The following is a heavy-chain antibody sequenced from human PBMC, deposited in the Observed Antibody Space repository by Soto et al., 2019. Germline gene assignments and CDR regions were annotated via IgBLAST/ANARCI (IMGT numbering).Heavy chain of an antibody. V-gene: IGHV3-33*01. J-gene: IGHJ4*02. D-gene: IGHD5-18*01. Sequence: QVQLVESGGGVVQPGKSLRLSCAASGFTFSTYGMHWVRQAPGKGLEWVAVIWYDGSNKYHGDSLKGRFTISRDNSKNSLYLQINNLRAEDTAVYYCGRDGALGDTAVVDSWGPGTLVTVSS. CDR2: IWYDGSNK. CDR1: GFTFSTYG. CDR3: GRDGALGDTAVVDS.